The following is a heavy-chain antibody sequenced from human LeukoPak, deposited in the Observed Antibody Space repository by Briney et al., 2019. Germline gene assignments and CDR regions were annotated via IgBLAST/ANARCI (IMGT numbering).Heavy chain of an antibody. V-gene: IGHV4-34*01. CDR2: INHSGST. D-gene: IGHD2-21*02. CDR1: GGSFSGYY. CDR3: ARGKAVTAMGY. Sequence: SETLSLTCAVYGGSFSGYYWSWIRQPPGKGLEWIGEINHSGSTNYNPSLKSRVTISVDTSKNQFSLKLSSVTAADTAVYYCARGKAVTAMGYWGQGTLVTVSS. J-gene: IGHJ4*02.